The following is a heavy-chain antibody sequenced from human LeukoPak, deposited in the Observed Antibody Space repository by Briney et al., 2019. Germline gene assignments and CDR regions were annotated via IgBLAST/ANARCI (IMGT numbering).Heavy chain of an antibody. CDR2: IYSDGRT. Sequence: GGSLRLSCAASGFTVSNKYMTWVRQASGKGLEWVSLIYSDGRTYYADSVKARFTISRDNSQNTVSLQLNNLRIEDTALYYCAKTSLSDPSGHYYYMDVWGKGTTVTVSS. V-gene: IGHV3-53*05. CDR3: AKTSLSDPSGHYYYMDV. J-gene: IGHJ6*03. CDR1: GFTVSNKY. D-gene: IGHD3-3*01.